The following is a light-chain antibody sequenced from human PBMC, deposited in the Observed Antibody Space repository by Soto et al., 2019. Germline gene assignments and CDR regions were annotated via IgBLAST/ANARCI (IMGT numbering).Light chain of an antibody. CDR2: GAS. CDR1: QSVSSN. CDR3: QQYNNWPPWT. Sequence: EIVMTQSPATLSVSPGERATLSCRVSQSVSSNLAWYQQKPGQAPRLHIYGASTRATGIPARFSGSGSGTEFTLTISSLQSEDFAVYYCQQYNNWPPWTFGQGTKLEIK. V-gene: IGKV3-15*01. J-gene: IGKJ2*02.